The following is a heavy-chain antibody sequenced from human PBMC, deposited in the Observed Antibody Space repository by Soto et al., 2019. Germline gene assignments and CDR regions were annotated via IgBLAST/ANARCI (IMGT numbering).Heavy chain of an antibody. CDR3: AKEHSSYYDILTGYLGHAQGAFDI. J-gene: IGHJ3*02. CDR2: ISGSGGST. CDR1: GFTFSSYA. D-gene: IGHD3-9*01. V-gene: IGHV3-23*01. Sequence: GGSLRLSCAASGFTFSSYAMSWVRQAPGKGLEWVSAISGSGGSTYYADSVKGRFTISRDNSKNTLYLQMNSLRAEDTAVYYCAKEHSSYYDILTGYLGHAQGAFDIWGQGTMVTVSS.